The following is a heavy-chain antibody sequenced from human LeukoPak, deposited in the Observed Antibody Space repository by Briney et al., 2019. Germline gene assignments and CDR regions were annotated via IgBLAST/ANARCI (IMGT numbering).Heavy chain of an antibody. CDR1: GGTFSSYA. V-gene: IGHV1-69*13. J-gene: IGHJ4*02. D-gene: IGHD3-22*01. CDR2: IIPIFGTA. Sequence: SVKVSCKASGGTFSSYAISWVRQAPGQGLEWMGGIIPIFGTANYAQKFQGRVTITADESTSTPYMELSSLRSEDTAVYYCARARGGYYYDSSGYQYYFDYWGQGTLVTVSS. CDR3: ARARGGYYYDSSGYQYYFDY.